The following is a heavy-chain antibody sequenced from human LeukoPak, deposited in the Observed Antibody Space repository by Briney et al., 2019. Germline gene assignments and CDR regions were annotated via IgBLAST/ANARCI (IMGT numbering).Heavy chain of an antibody. J-gene: IGHJ4*02. D-gene: IGHD1-26*01. CDR1: GYTVTSYG. Sequence: GASVKVSFKASGYTVTSYGIIWVRQRPGQGLGGMGWISAYNGDTNDAQKLQGRVTMTTDTSTSTAYMELRSLRSDDTAVYYCAREQWELYCPTIWGQGTLVTVSS. CDR3: AREQWELYCPTI. CDR2: ISAYNGDT. V-gene: IGHV1-18*01.